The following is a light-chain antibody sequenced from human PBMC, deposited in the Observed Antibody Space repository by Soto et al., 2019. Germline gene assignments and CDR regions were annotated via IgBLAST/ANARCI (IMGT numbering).Light chain of an antibody. CDR3: ASFTSSSTYV. CDR1: SSDVGNSKY. V-gene: IGLV2-14*01. J-gene: IGLJ1*01. CDR2: EVS. Sequence: QSVLTQSASVSGSPGQSITISCSGTSSDVGNSKYVSWYQQHPGKAPKVMIYEVSNRPSGVSNRFSGSKSGNTASLTISGLQAEDEADYYCASFTSSSTYVFGTGTKVTVL.